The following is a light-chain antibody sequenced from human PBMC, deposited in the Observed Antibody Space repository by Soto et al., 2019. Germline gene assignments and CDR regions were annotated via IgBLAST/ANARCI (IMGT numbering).Light chain of an antibody. CDR1: QSVSSN. CDR2: DAS. J-gene: IGKJ5*01. CDR3: QQYNDWPPIT. V-gene: IGKV3-15*01. Sequence: EIVITQSPATLSVSPGERATLSCSASQSVSSNLAWYQQKPGQAPRLLIYDASTRATVIPARFSGSGSGTEFTLNISSLQSEDFAVYYCQQYNDWPPITFGQGTRLEIK.